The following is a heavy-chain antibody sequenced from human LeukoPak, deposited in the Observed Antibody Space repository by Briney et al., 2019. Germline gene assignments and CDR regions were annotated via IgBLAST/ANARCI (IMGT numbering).Heavy chain of an antibody. V-gene: IGHV3-15*01. CDR3: TTAEHQVGRLLWFGEF. D-gene: IGHD3-10*01. CDR2: IKSKNDGGTT. J-gene: IGHJ3*01. Sequence: GGSLRLSCAASGFTFSNAWMSWVRQAPGQGLELVGRIKSKNDGGTTDYASPVKGRFTISRDDSNNTLYLQMNTLKTEDTAVYYCTTAEHQVGRLLWFGEFWGQGTMVTVSS. CDR1: GFTFSNAW.